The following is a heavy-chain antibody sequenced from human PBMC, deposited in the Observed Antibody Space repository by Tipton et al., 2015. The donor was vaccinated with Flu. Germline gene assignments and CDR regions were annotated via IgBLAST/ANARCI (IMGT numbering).Heavy chain of an antibody. D-gene: IGHD6-13*01. Sequence: SLRLSCAASGFTFSLYDIRWVRQVTGKSLEWVSAIGSAGDTHYSDSVKGRFTITRDNVKNSLYLQMSGLRVGDTAVYYCARGPLPDSNWYNGMDVWGQGTTVTVSS. CDR3: ARGPLPDSNWYNGMDV. V-gene: IGHV3-13*01. J-gene: IGHJ6*02. CDR1: GFTFSLYD. CDR2: IGSAGDT.